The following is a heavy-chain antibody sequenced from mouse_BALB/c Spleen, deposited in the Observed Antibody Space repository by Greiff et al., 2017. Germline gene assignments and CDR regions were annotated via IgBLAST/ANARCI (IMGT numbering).Heavy chain of an antibody. CDR3: ARIITTATGAMDD. Sequence: DVQLQESGPELVKPGASMKISCKASGYSFTGYTMNWVKQSHGKNLEWIGLINPYNGGTSYNQKFKGKATLTVDKSSSTAYMELLSLTSEDSAVYYCARIITTATGAMDDWGQGTSVTVSS. J-gene: IGHJ4*01. CDR1: GYSFTGYT. CDR2: INPYNGGT. V-gene: IGHV1-26*01. D-gene: IGHD1-2*01.